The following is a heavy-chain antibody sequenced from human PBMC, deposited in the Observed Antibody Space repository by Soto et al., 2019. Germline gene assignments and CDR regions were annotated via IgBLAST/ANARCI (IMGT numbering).Heavy chain of an antibody. D-gene: IGHD3-10*01. CDR1: GFSLSSYS. CDR3: AKKVNSGPGSQYFDY. V-gene: IGHV3-23*01. CDR2: FRTGGDDGTT. Sequence: EVQLLESGGGLVQPGGSLRLSCAASGFSLSSYSMSWVRQAPGKGLEWVSGFRTGGDDGTTYYADSVKGRFTISRDISKNTLFLQMNSLRAEATAIYYCAKKVNSGPGSQYFDYWGQGTLVTVSS. J-gene: IGHJ4*02.